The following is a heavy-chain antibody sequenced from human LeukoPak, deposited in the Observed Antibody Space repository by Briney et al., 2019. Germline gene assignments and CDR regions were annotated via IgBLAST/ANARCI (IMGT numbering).Heavy chain of an antibody. CDR1: GGSISRGNW. D-gene: IGHD2-15*01. CDR3: ARVLNGGSFDY. V-gene: IGHV4-4*02. CDR2: IYHSGST. Sequence: PSETLSLTCAVSGGSISRGNWWIWVRQPPGKGLEWIGEIYHSGSTNYNPSLKSRVAMSVDNSKNQFSLNLSSVTAADTAVYYCARVLNGGSFDYWGQGTLVTVSS. J-gene: IGHJ4*02.